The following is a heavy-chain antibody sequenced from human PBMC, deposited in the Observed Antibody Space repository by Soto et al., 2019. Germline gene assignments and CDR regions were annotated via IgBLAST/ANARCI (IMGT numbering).Heavy chain of an antibody. V-gene: IGHV3-49*04. CDR3: ARRAYYDFLTGYKRGYFDY. CDR1: GFTFGDYG. Sequence: PGGSLRLSCIASGFTFGDYGMTWVRQAPGKGLEWLGFIRGKTYGGTTEYAASVKGRFTISRDDSKGIAYLQMNSLKTEDTAVYYCARRAYYDFLTGYKRGYFDYWGQGTLVTVSS. CDR2: IRGKTYGGTT. J-gene: IGHJ4*02. D-gene: IGHD3-9*01.